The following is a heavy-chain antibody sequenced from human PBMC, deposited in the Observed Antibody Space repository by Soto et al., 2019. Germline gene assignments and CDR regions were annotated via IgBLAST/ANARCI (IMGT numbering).Heavy chain of an antibody. J-gene: IGHJ6*02. CDR1: GGSISSSSYY. Sequence: SETLSLTCTVSGGSISSSSYYWGWIRQPPGKGLEWTGSIYYSGSTYYNPSLKSRVTISVDTSKNQFSLKLSSVTAADTAVYYCARPGYSGGWFSGGYGMDVWGQGTTVTVSS. D-gene: IGHD6-19*01. CDR2: IYYSGST. CDR3: ARPGYSGGWFSGGYGMDV. V-gene: IGHV4-39*01.